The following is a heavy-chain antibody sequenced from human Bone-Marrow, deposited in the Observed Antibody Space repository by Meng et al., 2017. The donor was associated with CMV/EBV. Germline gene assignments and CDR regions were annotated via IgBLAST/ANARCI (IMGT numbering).Heavy chain of an antibody. CDR3: ARERTVRYYYYGMDV. CDR2: ISSSSSYI. D-gene: IGHD1-1*01. V-gene: IGHV3-21*01. CDR1: GFTFSSYA. Sequence: GESLKISCAASGFTFSSYAMHWVRQAPGKGLEWVSSISSSSSYIYYADSVKGRFTISRDNAKNSLYLQMNSLRAEDTAVYYCARERTVRYYYYGMDVWGQGTTVTVSS. J-gene: IGHJ6*02.